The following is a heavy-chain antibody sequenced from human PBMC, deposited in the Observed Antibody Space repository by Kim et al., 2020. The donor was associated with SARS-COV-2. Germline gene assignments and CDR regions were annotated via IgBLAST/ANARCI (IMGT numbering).Heavy chain of an antibody. V-gene: IGHV3-15*01. J-gene: IGHJ6*02. Sequence: GGSLRLSCAASGFTFSNAWMSWVRQAPGKGLEWVGRIKSKTDGGTTDYAAPVKGRFTISRDDSKNTLYLQMNSLKTEDTAVYYCTTDCGQAYYYYGMDVWGQGTTVTVSS. CDR3: TTDCGQAYYYYGMDV. CDR2: IKSKTDGGTT. CDR1: GFTFSNAW.